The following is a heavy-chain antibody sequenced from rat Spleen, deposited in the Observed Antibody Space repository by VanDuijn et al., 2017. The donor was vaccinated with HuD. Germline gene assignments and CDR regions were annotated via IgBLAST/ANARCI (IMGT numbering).Heavy chain of an antibody. CDR2: INYEGSST. Sequence: EVQLVDSGGGLVQPGRSLKLSCAASGFIFSDHYVAWVRQAPTKGLEWVATINYEGSSTNYGDSVKGRFTISRDNAKSTLYLQMNSLRSEDTATYYCARHTRVFWFAYWGQGTLVTVSS. CDR1: GFIFSDHY. CDR3: ARHTRVFWFAY. J-gene: IGHJ3*01. D-gene: IGHD1-4*01. V-gene: IGHV5-22*01.